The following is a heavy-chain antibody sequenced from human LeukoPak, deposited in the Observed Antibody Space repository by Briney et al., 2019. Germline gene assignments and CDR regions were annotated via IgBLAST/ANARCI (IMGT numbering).Heavy chain of an antibody. CDR1: EFTFANYE. CDR2: ISSTGNSK. Sequence: GGSLRLSCAASEFTFANYEMKWVRQAPGQGLEWVSYISSTGNSKYYADSVRGRFTISRDNAKNSLYLQMNSLRAEDTAVYYCVLGGLYVVVTVEKYYYGMDVWGKGTTVPVSS. CDR3: VLGGLYVVVTVEKYYYGMDV. J-gene: IGHJ6*04. D-gene: IGHD2-21*02. V-gene: IGHV3-48*03.